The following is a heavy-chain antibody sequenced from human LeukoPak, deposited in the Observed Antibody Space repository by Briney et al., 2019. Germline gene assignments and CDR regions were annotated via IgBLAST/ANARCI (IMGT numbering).Heavy chain of an antibody. D-gene: IGHD6-13*01. CDR2: IDPSDSYT. J-gene: IGHJ5*02. CDR1: GYSFTSYW. CDR3: ARGVWVAAAGNWFDP. V-gene: IGHV5-10-1*01. Sequence: GESLRISCKGSGYSFTSYWISWVRQMPGKGLEWMGRIDPSDSYTNYSPPFQGHVTISADKSISTAYLQWSSLKASDTAMYYCARGVWVAAAGNWFDPWGQGTLVTVSS.